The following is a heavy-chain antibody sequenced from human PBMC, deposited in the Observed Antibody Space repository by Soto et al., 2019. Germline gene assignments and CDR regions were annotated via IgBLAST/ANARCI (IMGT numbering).Heavy chain of an antibody. Sequence: QVQLVQSGAEVKKPGASVKVSCKTSGYTFTNYGINWVRQAPGQGLEWMGWISAYNGNTNYAQRFQGRVTMTTDTSKSTAYMELRSLRSDDTAVFYCARDARSTAGPFFDYWGQGTLVTVSS. CDR1: GYTFTNYG. J-gene: IGHJ4*02. CDR2: ISAYNGNT. CDR3: ARDARSTAGPFFDY. V-gene: IGHV1-18*01.